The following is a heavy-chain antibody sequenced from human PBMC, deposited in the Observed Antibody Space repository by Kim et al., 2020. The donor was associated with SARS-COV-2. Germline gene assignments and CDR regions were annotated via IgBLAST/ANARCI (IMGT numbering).Heavy chain of an antibody. CDR3: ATGSPFGVGWFDP. V-gene: IGHV1-24*01. Sequence: YGRKFQGRVTMNEDTSTDTACLELGSLRSEDTAVYYCATGSPFGVGWFDPWGQGTLVTVSS. D-gene: IGHD3-3*01. J-gene: IGHJ5*02.